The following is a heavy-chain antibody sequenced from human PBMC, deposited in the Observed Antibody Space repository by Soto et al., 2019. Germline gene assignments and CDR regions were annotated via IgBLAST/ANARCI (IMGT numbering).Heavy chain of an antibody. V-gene: IGHV4-59*01. CDR2: IYYSGST. CDR3: TADIAVVPTAIDY. Sequence: SETLSLTCTVSGGSISSYFWSWIRQPPGRGLEWIGYIYYSGSTNYNPSLKSRVTISVDTSKNQFSLKLSSVTAADTAVYYCTADIAVVPTAIDYWGQGTLVTVSS. D-gene: IGHD2-2*01. CDR1: GGSISSYF. J-gene: IGHJ4*02.